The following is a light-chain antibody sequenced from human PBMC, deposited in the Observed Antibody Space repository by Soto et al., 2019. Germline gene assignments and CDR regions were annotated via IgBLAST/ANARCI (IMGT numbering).Light chain of an antibody. CDR2: DVS. Sequence: DIQMTQSPSTLSASVGDRVTITCRASQSISSWLAWYQQKPGKAPKLLIYDVSTLESGVPSRFSGSGSGTEFTLTITSLQPDDFATYYCQQYHVYSEAFGQGTKVDIK. J-gene: IGKJ1*01. CDR1: QSISSW. CDR3: QQYHVYSEA. V-gene: IGKV1-5*01.